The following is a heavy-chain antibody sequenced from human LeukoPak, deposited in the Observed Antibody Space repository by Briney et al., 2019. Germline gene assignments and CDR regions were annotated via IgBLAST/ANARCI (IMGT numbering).Heavy chain of an antibody. CDR2: INPSGGST. V-gene: IGHV1-46*01. Sequence: ASVNVSCKASGYTFTSYYMHWVRQAPAQGLEWMGIINPSGGSTSYAQKFQGRVTMTRDTSTSTVYMELSSLRSEDTAVYYCARHREPATALYYFDYWGQGTLVTVSS. J-gene: IGHJ4*02. D-gene: IGHD2-15*01. CDR1: GYTFTSYY. CDR3: ARHREPATALYYFDY.